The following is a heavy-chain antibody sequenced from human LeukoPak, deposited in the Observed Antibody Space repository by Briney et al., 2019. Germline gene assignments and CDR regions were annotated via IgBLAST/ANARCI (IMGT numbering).Heavy chain of an antibody. D-gene: IGHD1-14*01. Sequence: GASVKVSCKASGYTFTSYGISWVRQAPGQRLEWIGWIVVGSGNTNYAQKFQERVTITRDMSTSTAYMELSSLRSEDTAVYYCAAVGSVDHEDYWGQGTLVTVSS. J-gene: IGHJ4*02. CDR3: AAVGSVDHEDY. CDR2: IVVGSGNT. CDR1: GYTFTSYG. V-gene: IGHV1-58*02.